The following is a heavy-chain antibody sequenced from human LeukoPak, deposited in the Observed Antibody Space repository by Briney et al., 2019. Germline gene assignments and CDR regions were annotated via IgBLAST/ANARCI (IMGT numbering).Heavy chain of an antibody. V-gene: IGHV4-59*08. J-gene: IGHJ4*02. CDR3: ARGGPTGYVDY. CDR2: IHYSGST. D-gene: IGHD3-9*01. CDR1: GGSIGGYH. Sequence: PSETLSLTCTVSGGSIGGYHWNWIRQPPGKGLEWIGNIHYSGSTKYNPSLKSRVTISLDTSKNQVSLKLSSVTAADTAVYYCARGGPTGYVDYWGQGTLVTVSS.